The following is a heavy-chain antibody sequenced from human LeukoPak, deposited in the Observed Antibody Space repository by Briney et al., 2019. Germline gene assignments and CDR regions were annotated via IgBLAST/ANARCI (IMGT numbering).Heavy chain of an antibody. CDR3: ATNPYYYYHMDV. CDR2: IIPIFGTA. V-gene: IGHV1-69*01. Sequence: ASVKVSCKASGGTFSSYAISWVRQAPGQGLEWMGGIIPIFGTANYAQKFQGRVTITADESTSTAYMELSSLRSEDTAVYYCATNPYYYYHMDVWGKGTTVTVSS. CDR1: GGTFSSYA. J-gene: IGHJ6*03.